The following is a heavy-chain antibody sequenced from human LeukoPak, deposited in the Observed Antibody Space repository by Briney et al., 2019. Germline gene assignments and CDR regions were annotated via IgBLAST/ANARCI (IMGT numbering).Heavy chain of an antibody. CDR2: ISSSSAYI. J-gene: IGHJ4*02. Sequence: GGSLRLSGAASGFSFSGYSMNWVCQAPGKGLEWVSSISSSSAYIHYADSVKGRFTISRDNAKTSLYLQMNSLRAEDTAVYYCARDRYSDLGWGQGTLVTVSS. V-gene: IGHV3-21*01. CDR1: GFSFSGYS. CDR3: ARDRYSDLG. D-gene: IGHD5-12*01.